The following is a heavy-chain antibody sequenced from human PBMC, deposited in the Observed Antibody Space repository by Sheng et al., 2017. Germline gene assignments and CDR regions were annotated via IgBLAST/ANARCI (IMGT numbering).Heavy chain of an antibody. CDR2: IYTSGST. CDR3: ARSTKLYGDYLYADAFDI. Sequence: QVQLQESGPGLVKPSETLSLTCTVSGGSISSYYWSWIRQPAGKGLEWIGRIYTSGSTNYNPSLKSRVTMSVDTSKNQFSLKLSSVTAADTAVYYCARSTKLYGDYLYADAFDIWGQGTNGHRLF. V-gene: IGHV4-4*07. J-gene: IGHJ3*02. D-gene: IGHD4-17*01. CDR1: GGSISSYY.